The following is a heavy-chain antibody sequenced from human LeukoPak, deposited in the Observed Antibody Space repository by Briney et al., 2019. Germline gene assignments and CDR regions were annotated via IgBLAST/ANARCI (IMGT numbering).Heavy chain of an antibody. D-gene: IGHD3-3*01. Sequence: SETLSLTCAVYGGSFSGYYWSWIRQPPGKGLEWIGEINHSGSTNYNPSLKSRVTISVDTSKNQFSLKLSSVTAADTAVYYCAHSIFGVVPPYYYCGMDVWGQGTTVTVSS. CDR2: INHSGST. CDR1: GGSFSGYY. CDR3: AHSIFGVVPPYYYCGMDV. J-gene: IGHJ6*02. V-gene: IGHV4-34*01.